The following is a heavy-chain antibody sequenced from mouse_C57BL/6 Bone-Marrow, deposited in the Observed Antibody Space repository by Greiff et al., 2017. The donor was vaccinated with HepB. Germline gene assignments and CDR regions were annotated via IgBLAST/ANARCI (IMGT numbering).Heavy chain of an antibody. Sequence: EVQLQESGAELVRPGASVKLSCTASGFNIKDDYMHWVKQRPEQGLEWIGWIDPENGETDYASKFQGKATITADTSSNTAYLQLSSLTSEDTAVYYCTTWGLLHAYGGEGTLVTVAA. D-gene: IGHD2-3*01. CDR1: GFNIKDDY. CDR2: IDPENGET. V-gene: IGHV14-4*01. J-gene: IGHJ3*01. CDR3: TTWGLLHAY.